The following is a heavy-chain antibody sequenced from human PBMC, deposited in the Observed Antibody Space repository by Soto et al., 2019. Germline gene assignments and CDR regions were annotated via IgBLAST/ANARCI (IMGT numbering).Heavy chain of an antibody. CDR2: ISWNSGSI. V-gene: IGHV3-9*01. CDR1: GFTFDDYA. D-gene: IGHD6-13*01. J-gene: IGHJ3*01. CDR3: AKCIAAASHAFDF. Sequence: GGSLSLSCAASGFTFDDYAMHWVRQAPGKGLEWVSGISWNSGSIGYADSVKGRFTISSDNAKNSLYLQTNSLRAEDTALYYCAKCIAAASHAFDFWGQGTMVTVSS.